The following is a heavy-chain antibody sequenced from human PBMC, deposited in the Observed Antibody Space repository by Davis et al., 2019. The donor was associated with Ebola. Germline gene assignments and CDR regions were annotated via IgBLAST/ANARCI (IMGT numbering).Heavy chain of an antibody. CDR1: GFPFSSYT. CDR3: AKDMGTFILTGPDY. CDR2: ISSDGSYI. J-gene: IGHJ4*02. V-gene: IGHV3-21*04. Sequence: GGSLRLSCAASGFPFSSYTMNWVRQAPGKGLEWVSSISSDGSYIFYADSAKGRFSISRDNAKNSLYLQMNSLRPEDTALYYCAKDMGTFILTGPDYWGQGTLVTVSS. D-gene: IGHD3-9*01.